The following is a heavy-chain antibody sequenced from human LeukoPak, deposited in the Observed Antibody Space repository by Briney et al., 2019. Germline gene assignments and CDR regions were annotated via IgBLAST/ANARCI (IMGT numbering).Heavy chain of an antibody. CDR3: ARTSMVAGNAEFDY. CDR2: INPNSGDT. J-gene: IGHJ4*02. Sequence: GASVKVSCKASGYTFTGYYMHWVRQAPGQGLEWMGWINPNSGDTNYAQKFQGRVTMTRDTSISTAYMELSRLRSDDTAVYYCARTSMVAGNAEFDYWGQGTLVTVSS. D-gene: IGHD6-19*01. CDR1: GYTFTGYY. V-gene: IGHV1-2*02.